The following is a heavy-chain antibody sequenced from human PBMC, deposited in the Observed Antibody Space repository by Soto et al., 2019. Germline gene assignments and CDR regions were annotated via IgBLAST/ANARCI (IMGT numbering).Heavy chain of an antibody. CDR1: GVSISSYY. D-gene: IGHD4-4*01. J-gene: IGHJ6*02. CDR3: ERGGDDYSNDDYYYYCMDV. V-gene: IGHV4-4*07. CDR2: IYTSGST. Sequence: ESLSLTCPVSGVSISSYYWSWIRQPSGKGLEWIGRIYTSGSTNYNPSLKSLVTMSLDTSKNQFSLNLSSVTAADTAVYYCERGGDDYSNDDYYYYCMDVWGQGTKVTVYS.